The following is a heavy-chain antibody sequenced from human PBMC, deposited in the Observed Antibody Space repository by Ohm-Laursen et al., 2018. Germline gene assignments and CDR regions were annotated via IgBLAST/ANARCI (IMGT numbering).Heavy chain of an antibody. CDR3: ARGRSVVVTARPRWWYFDL. CDR1: GGSISSYY. Sequence: SETLSLTCSVSGGSISSYYWSWTRQSPGKGLEWIGYIYKSGSTNYNPSLKSRVTISKDTSKNQFSLKLSSVTAADTAVYYCARGRSVVVTARPRWWYFDLWGRGTLVTVSS. J-gene: IGHJ2*01. D-gene: IGHD2-21*02. CDR2: IYKSGST. V-gene: IGHV4-59*12.